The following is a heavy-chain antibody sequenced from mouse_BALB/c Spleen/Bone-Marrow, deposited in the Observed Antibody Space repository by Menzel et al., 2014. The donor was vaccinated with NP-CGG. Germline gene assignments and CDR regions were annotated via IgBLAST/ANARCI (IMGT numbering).Heavy chain of an antibody. Sequence: QVQLQQSGAELEKPGASVQLSCKASGYTFTSYYMYWVKPRPGQGLEWIGGLNPSNGGTTFNEQLKSKAKLTVDTSSSTSYMQLSSQTSEDSAVYYCTRDHYYYCSSYRYFYVVCAGTTGTVSS. D-gene: IGHD1-1*01. J-gene: IGHJ1*01. CDR3: TRDHYYYCSSYRYFYV. CDR2: LNPSNGGT. V-gene: IGHV1S81*02. CDR1: GYTFTSYY.